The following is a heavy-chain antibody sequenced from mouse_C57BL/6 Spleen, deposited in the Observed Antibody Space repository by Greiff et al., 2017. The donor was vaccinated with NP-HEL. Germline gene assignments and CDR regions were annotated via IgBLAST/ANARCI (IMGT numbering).Heavy chain of an antibody. D-gene: IGHD4-1*01. V-gene: IGHV1-18*01. CDR2: INPNNGGT. J-gene: IGHJ2*01. CDR3: AREGLTSVFDY. Sequence: VQLQQSGPELVKPGASVKIPCKASGYTFTDYNMDWVKQSHGKSLEWIGDINPNNGGTIYNQKFKGKATLTVDKSSSTAYMELRSLTSEDTAVYYCAREGLTSVFDYWGQGTTLTVSS. CDR1: GYTFTDYN.